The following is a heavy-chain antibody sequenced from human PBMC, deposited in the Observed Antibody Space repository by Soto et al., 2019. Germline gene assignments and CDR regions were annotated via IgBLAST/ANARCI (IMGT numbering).Heavy chain of an antibody. CDR3: TTTKGRLEPPTDDC. CDR2: IKSDAYGGAI. CDR1: GFTFSNAW. Sequence: EVQLVESGGGLVKPGGSLRLSCAGSGFTFSNAWMSWVRRAPGKGLECVGRIKSDAYGGAIDYAAPVKGRFTISRYDSKNTLFLQMNNLSAEDTDVYSCTTTKGRLEPPTDDCGGKGTPVIVSS. D-gene: IGHD2-8*01. V-gene: IGHV3-15*01. J-gene: IGHJ4*02.